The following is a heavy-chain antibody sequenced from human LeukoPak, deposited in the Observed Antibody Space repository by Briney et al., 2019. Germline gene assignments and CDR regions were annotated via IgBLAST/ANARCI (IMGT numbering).Heavy chain of an antibody. Sequence: PSGGSLRPSCGASGFTFSSFWMHWVRQAPGKGLVWVSRINSDGSSTSYADSVKGRFTISRDNAKNMLYLQMNSLRAEDTAVYYCAPHLSVVVPGAQYGMDVWGQGTTVTVSS. CDR1: GFTFSSFW. D-gene: IGHD2-2*01. CDR2: INSDGSST. J-gene: IGHJ6*02. CDR3: APHLSVVVPGAQYGMDV. V-gene: IGHV3-74*01.